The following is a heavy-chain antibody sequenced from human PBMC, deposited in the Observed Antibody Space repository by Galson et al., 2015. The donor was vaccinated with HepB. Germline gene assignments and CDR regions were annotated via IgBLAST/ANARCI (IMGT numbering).Heavy chain of an antibody. J-gene: IGHJ3*02. Sequence: SLRLSCAASGFTVGNNYMSWVRQAPGKGLQWVSLMYSGGSARYPESVRGRFIISRDSSKNTVYLQMNSLRVEDTAMYYCAAHSMKDIWGQGTMVTVSS. V-gene: IGHV3-53*01. CDR1: GFTVGNNY. CDR3: AAHSMKDI. CDR2: MYSGGSA.